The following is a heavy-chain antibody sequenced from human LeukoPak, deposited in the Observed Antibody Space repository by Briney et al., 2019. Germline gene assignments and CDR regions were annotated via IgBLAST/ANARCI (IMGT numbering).Heavy chain of an antibody. CDR3: AKGIQWELPLEY. Sequence: PGGSLRLSCAASGFTFRNYAMSWVRQAPGKGLEWASVISGRGDKAYYAGSAKGRFTISRDNSKNTLYLQMNSLRDVDTAIYYCAKGIQWELPLEYWGQGTLVTVSS. CDR1: GFTFRNYA. J-gene: IGHJ4*02. V-gene: IGHV3-23*01. CDR2: ISGRGDKA. D-gene: IGHD1-26*01.